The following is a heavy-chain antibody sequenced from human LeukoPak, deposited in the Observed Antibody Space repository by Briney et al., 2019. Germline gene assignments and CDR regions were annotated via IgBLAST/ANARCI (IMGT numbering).Heavy chain of an antibody. J-gene: IGHJ4*02. V-gene: IGHV1-2*02. D-gene: IGHD2-15*01. CDR1: GYTFTGYY. CDR3: ARGGVVVAATPFDY. CDR2: INPNSGGT. Sequence: GASVKVSCKASGYTFTGYYMHWVRQAPGQGLEWMGWINPNSGGTNYAQKFQGRVTMTRDTSISTAYMELSRLRSDDTAMYYCARGGVVVAATPFDYWGQGTLVTVSS.